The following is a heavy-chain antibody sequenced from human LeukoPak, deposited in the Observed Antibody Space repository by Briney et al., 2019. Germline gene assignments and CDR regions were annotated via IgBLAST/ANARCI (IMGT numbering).Heavy chain of an antibody. D-gene: IGHD6-13*01. V-gene: IGHV3-74*01. Sequence: GGSLRLSCAASGFTFSSYWMHWVRHAPGKGLVWVSRIHSGGSVTRYADSVKGRFTISRDNAKNTLFLQMNSLRAEDTAVYYCARVKYTSSSDKYFDFWGRGTLVTVSS. CDR2: IHSGGSVT. CDR1: GFTFSSYW. CDR3: ARVKYTSSSDKYFDF. J-gene: IGHJ2*01.